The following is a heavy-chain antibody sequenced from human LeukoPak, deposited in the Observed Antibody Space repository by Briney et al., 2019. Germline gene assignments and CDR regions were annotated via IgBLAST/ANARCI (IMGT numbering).Heavy chain of an antibody. V-gene: IGHV3-66*01. CDR1: GFTVSSNY. D-gene: IGHD3-10*01. Sequence: GGSLRLSCAASGFTVSSNYMSWVRQAPGKGLEWVSVIYSGGSAYYADSVKGRFTISRANSKNTPYLQMNSLRAEDTAVYYCEGSGSYYISYWGQGALVTVSS. J-gene: IGHJ4*02. CDR3: EGSGSYYISY. CDR2: IYSGGSA.